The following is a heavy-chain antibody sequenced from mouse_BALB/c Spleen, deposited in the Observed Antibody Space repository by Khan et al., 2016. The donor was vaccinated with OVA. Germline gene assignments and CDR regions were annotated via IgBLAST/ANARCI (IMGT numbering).Heavy chain of an antibody. CDR2: IGPGSSNT. V-gene: IGHV1S41*01. CDR1: GYTFTSYW. J-gene: IGHJ4*01. D-gene: IGHD1-1*01. Sequence: DLVKPGTSVKLSCKASGYTFTSYWINWIKQRPGQGLEWIGRIGPGSSNTYYNEMFKGMAALTVDTSSTTAYIQFSSLSSEDSAGYFCASENYYGRTYYAMDYWGQGTSVTVSS. CDR3: ASENYYGRTYYAMDY.